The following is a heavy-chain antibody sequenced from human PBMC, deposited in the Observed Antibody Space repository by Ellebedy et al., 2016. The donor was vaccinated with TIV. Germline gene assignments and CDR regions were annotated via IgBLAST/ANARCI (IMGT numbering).Heavy chain of an antibody. D-gene: IGHD3-10*01. CDR1: GFTFGSFG. Sequence: GESLKISCAASGFTFGSFGMNWVRQAPGKGLEWVSFISSSSSIIYYADSVKGRFTISRDNAENSLFLQMNSLRAEDTAVYYCARRFGTDASDYWGQGTLVTVSS. V-gene: IGHV3-48*04. CDR2: ISSSSSII. J-gene: IGHJ4*02. CDR3: ARRFGTDASDY.